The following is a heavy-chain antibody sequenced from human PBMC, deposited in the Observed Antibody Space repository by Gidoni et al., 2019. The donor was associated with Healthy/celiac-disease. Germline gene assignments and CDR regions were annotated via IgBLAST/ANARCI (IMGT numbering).Heavy chain of an antibody. J-gene: IGHJ5*02. D-gene: IGHD2-2*01. Sequence: EVQLVESGGGLVQPGGSLRLSCAASGFPFSSYWMHWVRQAPGKGLVWVSRINSDGSSTSYADSVKGRFTISRDNAKNTLYLQMNSLRAEDTAVYYCAREGDCSSTSCYAAGDWFDPWGQGTLVTVSS. CDR1: GFPFSSYW. V-gene: IGHV3-74*01. CDR3: AREGDCSSTSCYAAGDWFDP. CDR2: INSDGSST.